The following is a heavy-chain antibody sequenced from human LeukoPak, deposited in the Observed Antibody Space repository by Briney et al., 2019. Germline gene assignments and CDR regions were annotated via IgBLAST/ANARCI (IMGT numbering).Heavy chain of an antibody. V-gene: IGHV3-53*01. CDR1: GFMVNSKY. CDR3: ARGGSTWDWYFDL. CDR2: IYTGGYT. Sequence: GRSLRLSCAASGFMVNSKYMTWVRQAPGKGLEWVSFIYTGGYTNYADSVKGRFTISRDFSQNTLYLQMNSLRVEDTAVYFCARGGSTWDWYFDLWGRGTLVTVSS. J-gene: IGHJ2*01. D-gene: IGHD6-13*01.